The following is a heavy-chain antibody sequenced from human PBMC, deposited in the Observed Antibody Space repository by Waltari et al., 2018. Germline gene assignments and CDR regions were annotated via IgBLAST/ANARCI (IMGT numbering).Heavy chain of an antibody. Sequence: LEWVSSISSSSGYIYYADSLKGRFTISRDNAKNSLYLQMINLRAEDTAVYYCARDANYYDSSGYAFDIWGQGTLVTVSS. V-gene: IGHV3-21*01. CDR3: ARDANYYDSSGYAFDI. D-gene: IGHD3-22*01. CDR2: ISSSSGYI. J-gene: IGHJ3*02.